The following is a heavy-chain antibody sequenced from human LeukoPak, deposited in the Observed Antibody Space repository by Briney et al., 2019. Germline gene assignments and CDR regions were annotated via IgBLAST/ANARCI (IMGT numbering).Heavy chain of an antibody. J-gene: IGHJ5*02. Sequence: PSETLSLTCTVSGGSLSSYYWSWIRQPPGKGLEWIGYIYYSGSTNYNPSLKSRVTISVDTSKNQFSLKLSSVTAADTAVYYCAREVETTVDNWFDPWGQGTLVTVSS. CDR2: IYYSGST. D-gene: IGHD4-17*01. CDR3: AREVETTVDNWFDP. V-gene: IGHV4-59*01. CDR1: GGSLSSYY.